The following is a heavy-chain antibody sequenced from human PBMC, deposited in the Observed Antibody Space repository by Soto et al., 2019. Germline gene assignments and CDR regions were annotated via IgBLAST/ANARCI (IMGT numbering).Heavy chain of an antibody. Sequence: PGESLKISCKGSGYSFTSYWIGRVRQMPGKGLEWMGIIYPGDSDTRYSPSFQGQVTISADKSISTAYLQWSSLKASDTAMYYCARLRLTMIVVAPNDAFDIWGQGTMVTVSS. J-gene: IGHJ3*02. D-gene: IGHD3-22*01. CDR3: ARLRLTMIVVAPNDAFDI. V-gene: IGHV5-51*01. CDR2: IYPGDSDT. CDR1: GYSFTSYW.